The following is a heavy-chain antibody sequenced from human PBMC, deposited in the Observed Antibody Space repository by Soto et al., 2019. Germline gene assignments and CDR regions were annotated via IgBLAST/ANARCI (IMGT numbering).Heavy chain of an antibody. CDR3: AKGSRITMIVVVIDY. CDR1: GFTLSDYV. V-gene: IGHV3-23*01. Sequence: GGSLRLSCAASGFTLSDYVMHWVRQAPGKGLEWVSAISGSGGSTYYADSVKGRFTISRDNSKNTLYLQMNSLRAEDTAVYYCAKGSRITMIVVVIDYWGQGTLVTVSS. CDR2: ISGSGGST. J-gene: IGHJ4*02. D-gene: IGHD3-22*01.